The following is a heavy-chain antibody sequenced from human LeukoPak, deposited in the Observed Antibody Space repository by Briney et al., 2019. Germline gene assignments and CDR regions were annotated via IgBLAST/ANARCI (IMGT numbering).Heavy chain of an antibody. V-gene: IGHV1-2*02. CDR1: GYTFTGYY. Sequence: GASVKVSCKSSGYTFTGYYRHWVRQAPGQGLEWMGWINPNSGGTNYAQKFQGRVTMTRDTSISTAYMELSRLRSDDTAVYYCARDSDGVRGVIITGDYWGQGTLVTVSS. CDR2: INPNSGGT. D-gene: IGHD3-10*01. J-gene: IGHJ4*02. CDR3: ARDSDGVRGVIITGDY.